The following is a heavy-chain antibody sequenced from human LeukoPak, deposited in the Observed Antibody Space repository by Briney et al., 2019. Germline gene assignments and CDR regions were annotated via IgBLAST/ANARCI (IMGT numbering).Heavy chain of an antibody. CDR2: INPNSGGA. CDR3: VKVVTPNRCFDY. D-gene: IGHD4-23*01. CDR1: GYTFTGYY. Sequence: ASVKVSCKASGYTFTGYYIHWVRQAPGQGLEWMGWINPNSGGANYAQKFQGRVTMTRDTSISTAYMELGRLRSDDTAIYYCVKVVTPNRCFDYWGQGTLVTVSS. J-gene: IGHJ4*02. V-gene: IGHV1-2*02.